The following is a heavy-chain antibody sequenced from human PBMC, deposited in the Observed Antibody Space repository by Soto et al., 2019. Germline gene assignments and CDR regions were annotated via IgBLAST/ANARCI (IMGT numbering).Heavy chain of an antibody. CDR2: IYYSGST. J-gene: IGHJ4*02. Sequence: QLQLQESGSGLVKPSQTLSLTCAVSGGSISSGGYSWSWIRQPPGKGLEWIGYIYYSGSTNYNPSLKSRVTISVVTSKNQFSLKLSSVAAADTAVYYCARGLGGYYFDYWGQGTLVTVSS. CDR1: GGSISSGGYS. D-gene: IGHD3-16*01. CDR3: ARGLGGYYFDY. V-gene: IGHV4-30-2*01.